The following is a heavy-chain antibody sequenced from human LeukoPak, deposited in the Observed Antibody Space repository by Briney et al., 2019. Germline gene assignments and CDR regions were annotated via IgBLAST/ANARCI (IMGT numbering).Heavy chain of an antibody. J-gene: IGHJ6*03. CDR3: ARGPPRSCSSTSCYRFYYYYYMDV. Sequence: ASVKVSCTASGYTFTGYYIHWVRQAPGQGLEWMGWINPNSGGTNYAQKFQGRVTMTRDTSISTAYMELSRLRSEDTAVYYCARGPPRSCSSTSCYRFYYYYYMDVWGKGTTVTISS. CDR1: GYTFTGYY. V-gene: IGHV1-2*02. D-gene: IGHD2-2*02. CDR2: INPNSGGT.